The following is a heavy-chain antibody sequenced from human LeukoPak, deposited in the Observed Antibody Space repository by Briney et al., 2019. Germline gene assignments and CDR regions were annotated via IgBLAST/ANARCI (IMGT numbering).Heavy chain of an antibody. V-gene: IGHV4-59*01. J-gene: IGHJ6*03. Sequence: PSETLSLTCTVSGGSISSYYWSWIRQPPGKGLEWIGYIYYSGSTNYNPSLKSRVTISVDTSKNQFSLKLSSVTAADTAVYYCARYMALQGELGYSYRGHYYMDVWGKGTTVTVSS. CDR2: IYYSGST. D-gene: IGHD5-18*01. CDR1: GGSISSYY. CDR3: ARYMALQGELGYSYRGHYYMDV.